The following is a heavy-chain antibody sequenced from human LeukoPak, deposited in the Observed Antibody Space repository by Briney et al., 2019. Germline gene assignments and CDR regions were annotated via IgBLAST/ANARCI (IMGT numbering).Heavy chain of an antibody. J-gene: IGHJ1*01. CDR2: INRNGDII. V-gene: IGHV3-20*04. D-gene: IGHD3-22*01. CDR1: GFTFSKYG. CDR3: ATYSSLNAREFQY. Sequence: PGGSLRLSCEASGFTFSKYGMSWVRQFPGKRPEWVATINRNGDIIDYGDSMKGRFTISRDNAKNFVYLQMNSLRAEDTAVYYCATYSSLNAREFQYWGQGTLVTVSS.